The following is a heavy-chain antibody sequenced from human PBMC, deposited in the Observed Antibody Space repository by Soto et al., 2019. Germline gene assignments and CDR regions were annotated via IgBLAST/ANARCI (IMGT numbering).Heavy chain of an antibody. CDR3: GRKSQGSVTVTGNWYFDL. J-gene: IGHJ2*01. CDR1: GFTFGGYA. D-gene: IGHD4-17*01. Sequence: EVQLLESGGGFLQPGGSLRLSCAASGFTFGGYAMNWVRQAPGKGLEWVSGISGGGDATFYTDSVTGRFTISRDNSGNTLYLQMNSLRAEDTAVYFCGRKSQGSVTVTGNWYFDLWGRGTLVTVSS. CDR2: ISGGGDAT. V-gene: IGHV3-23*01.